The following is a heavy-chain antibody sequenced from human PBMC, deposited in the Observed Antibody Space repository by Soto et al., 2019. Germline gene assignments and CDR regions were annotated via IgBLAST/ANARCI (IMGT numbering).Heavy chain of an antibody. J-gene: IGHJ6*02. Sequence: ASVKVSCKASGYTFTDYYMHWVRQAPGQGLEWMGWINPNSGGTNYAQKFQGRVTMTRDTSISTAYMEVSRLRSDDTAVYYCARDKVAGDYYYYDMDVWGQGTTVTVSS. V-gene: IGHV1-2*02. CDR1: GYTFTDYY. D-gene: IGHD6-19*01. CDR2: INPNSGGT. CDR3: ARDKVAGDYYYYDMDV.